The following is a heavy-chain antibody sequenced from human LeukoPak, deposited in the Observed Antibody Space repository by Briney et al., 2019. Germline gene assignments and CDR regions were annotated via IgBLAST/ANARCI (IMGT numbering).Heavy chain of an antibody. CDR2: IWYDGSNK. Sequence: GRSLRLSCAASGFTFSSYGMHWVRQAPGKGLEWVAVIWYDGSNKYYADSVKGRFTISRDNSKNTLYLQMNSLRAEDTAVYYCASGLRTPPVEYSYGYWGQGTLVTVSS. CDR1: GFTFSSYG. CDR3: ASGLRTPPVEYSYGY. D-gene: IGHD5-18*01. J-gene: IGHJ4*02. V-gene: IGHV3-33*01.